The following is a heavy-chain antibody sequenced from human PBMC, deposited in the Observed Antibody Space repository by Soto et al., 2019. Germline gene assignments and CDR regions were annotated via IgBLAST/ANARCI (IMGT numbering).Heavy chain of an antibody. V-gene: IGHV4-39*01. D-gene: IGHD3-10*01. J-gene: IGHJ4*02. CDR1: GGSISSSSYY. CDR3: AISGYYGSGSYEDYFDY. CDR2: IYYSGST. Sequence: SETLSLTCTVSGGSISSSSYYWGWIRQPPGKGLEWIGSIYYSGSTYYNPSLKSRVTISVDTSKNQFSLKLSSVTAADTAVYYCAISGYYGSGSYEDYFDYWGQGTLVTVSS.